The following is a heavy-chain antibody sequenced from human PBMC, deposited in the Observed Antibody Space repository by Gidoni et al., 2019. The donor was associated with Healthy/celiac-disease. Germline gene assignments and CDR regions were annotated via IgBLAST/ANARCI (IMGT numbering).Heavy chain of an antibody. CDR3: AREIHITIFGVVTDWYFDL. CDR1: GLTVSSYW. V-gene: IGHV3-7*01. D-gene: IGHD3-3*01. Sequence: EVQLVESGGGLVQPGGSLRLSCAASGLTVSSYWRSWVRQAPGKGLEWVANIKQDGSEKYYVDSVKGRFTISRDNAKNSLYLQMNSLRAEDTAVYYCAREIHITIFGVVTDWYFDLWGRGTLVTVSS. J-gene: IGHJ2*01. CDR2: IKQDGSEK.